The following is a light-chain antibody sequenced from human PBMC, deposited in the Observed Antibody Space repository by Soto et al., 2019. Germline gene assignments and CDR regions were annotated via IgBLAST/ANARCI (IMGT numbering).Light chain of an antibody. CDR1: QYINTR. CDR2: QTS. CDR3: QHYGSSSWT. V-gene: IGKV3-20*01. J-gene: IGKJ1*01. Sequence: EIVLTQSPGTLSLSPGERATLSCRASQYINTRLAWYQHRPGQAPRLLIYQTSIRAAGIPARFSASGSGTDFTLTISRLEPDDFAVYYCQHYGSSSWTFGQGTRWIS.